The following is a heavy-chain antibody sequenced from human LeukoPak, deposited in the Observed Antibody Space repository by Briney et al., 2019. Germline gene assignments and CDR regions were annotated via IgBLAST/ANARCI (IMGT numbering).Heavy chain of an antibody. Sequence: SETLSLTCTVSGGSITSSNYFWGWIRQSPGKGLEWIGSIYYSGSTYYNPSLKSRVTISVETSKIQFSLKLSSVTAADSAVYYCARDSCTSTSCRRKFDNWGQGTLVTVSS. J-gene: IGHJ4*02. CDR2: IYYSGST. D-gene: IGHD2-2*01. V-gene: IGHV4-39*07. CDR3: ARDSCTSTSCRRKFDN. CDR1: GGSITSSNYF.